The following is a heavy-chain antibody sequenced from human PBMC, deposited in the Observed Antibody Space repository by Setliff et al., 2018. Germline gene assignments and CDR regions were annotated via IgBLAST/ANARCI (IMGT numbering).Heavy chain of an antibody. V-gene: IGHV5-51*01. D-gene: IGHD3-3*01. CDR1: GYSFTNYW. CDR3: ARQAIFGSDAFDI. CDR2: IYPGDSDT. Sequence: LKISCKGSGYSFTNYWIGWVRQMPGKGLEWMGIIYPGDSDTRYSPSFQGQVAISADKSISTAYLQWSSLKASDTAMYYCARQAIFGSDAFDIWGQGTMVTVS. J-gene: IGHJ3*02.